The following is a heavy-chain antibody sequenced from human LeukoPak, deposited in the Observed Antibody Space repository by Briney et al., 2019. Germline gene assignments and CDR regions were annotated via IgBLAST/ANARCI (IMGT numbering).Heavy chain of an antibody. CDR2: IWYDGSNK. CDR1: GFTVSSNY. Sequence: PGGSLRLSCAASGFTVSSNYMSWVRQAPGKGLEWVAVIWYDGSNKYYADSVKGRFTISRDNSKNTLYLQMNSLRAEDTAVYYCARDDGFSVIWGQGTLVTVSS. CDR3: ARDDGFSVI. D-gene: IGHD2-21*01. V-gene: IGHV3-33*08. J-gene: IGHJ4*02.